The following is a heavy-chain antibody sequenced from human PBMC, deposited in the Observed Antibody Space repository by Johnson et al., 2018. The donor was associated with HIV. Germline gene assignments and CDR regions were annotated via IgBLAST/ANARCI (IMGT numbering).Heavy chain of an antibody. D-gene: IGHD6-19*01. V-gene: IGHV3-66*02. J-gene: IGHJ3*02. CDR1: GFTFSTNA. CDR2: IYSGGST. CDR3: ARGHLAVAGTGDAFDI. Sequence: VQLVESGGGLVQPGGSLRLSCAASGFTFSTNAMSWVRQAPGKGLEWVSVIYSGGSTYYADSVKGRFTISRDNSKNTLYLQMNSLRAEDTAVYYCARGHLAVAGTGDAFDIWGQGTMVTVSS.